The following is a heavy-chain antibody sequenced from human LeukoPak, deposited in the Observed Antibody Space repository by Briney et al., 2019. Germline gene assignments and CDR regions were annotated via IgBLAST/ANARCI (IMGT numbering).Heavy chain of an antibody. J-gene: IGHJ4*02. V-gene: IGHV4-34*01. Sequence: PSETLSLTCAVYGGSFSGYYWSWIRQPPGKGLEWIGEINHSGSTNYNPSLKGRVTISVDTSKNQFSLKLSSVTAADTAVYYCARGLRRWLQFWFDYWGQGTLVTVSS. CDR3: ARGLRRWLQFWFDY. D-gene: IGHD5-24*01. CDR2: INHSGST. CDR1: GGSFSGYY.